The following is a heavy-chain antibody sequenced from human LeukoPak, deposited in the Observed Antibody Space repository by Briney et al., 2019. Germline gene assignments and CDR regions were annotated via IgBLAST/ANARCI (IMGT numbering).Heavy chain of an antibody. J-gene: IGHJ4*02. Sequence: GESLKISCKGSGYSFTTFWIGWVRQMPGKGLERMGIIYPGDSDTRYSPSFQGQVTISADKSVSTAYLQWGSLKASDTAMYYCVRRRAVAGNYYFAYWGRGTLVTVSS. CDR2: IYPGDSDT. CDR1: GYSFTTFW. CDR3: VRRRAVAGNYYFAY. V-gene: IGHV5-51*01. D-gene: IGHD6-19*01.